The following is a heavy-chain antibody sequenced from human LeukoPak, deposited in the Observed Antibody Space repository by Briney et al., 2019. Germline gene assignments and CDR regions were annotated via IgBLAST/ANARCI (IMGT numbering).Heavy chain of an antibody. CDR2: IYYTGST. CDR3: ARKSVAVRDAFDI. Sequence: SETLSLTCAVYGGSFSRYYWSWIRQPPGKGLDWIGYIYYTGSTYYNPSLKSRVTISVDTSKNQFSLKLNSVTAADTAVYYCARKSVAVRDAFDIWGQGTMVTVSS. CDR1: GGSFSRYY. D-gene: IGHD6-19*01. V-gene: IGHV4-59*01. J-gene: IGHJ3*02.